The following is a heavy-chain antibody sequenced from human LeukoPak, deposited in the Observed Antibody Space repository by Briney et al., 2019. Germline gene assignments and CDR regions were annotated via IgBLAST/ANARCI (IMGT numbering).Heavy chain of an antibody. V-gene: IGHV4-59*01. CDR1: GGSISSYH. CDR2: IYYTGST. CDR3: ARDHSGNKYGAFDI. D-gene: IGHD1-26*01. Sequence: PSETLSLTCTVSGGSISSYHWNWIRQPPGKGLEWIGYIYYTGSTNYNPSLKSRVSISLDTSQNQFSLKLMSVTAADTAVYYCARDHSGNKYGAFDIWGQGTTVTVSS. J-gene: IGHJ3*02.